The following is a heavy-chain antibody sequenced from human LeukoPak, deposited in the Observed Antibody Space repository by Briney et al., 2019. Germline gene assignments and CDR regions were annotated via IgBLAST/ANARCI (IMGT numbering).Heavy chain of an antibody. V-gene: IGHV3-7*01. Sequence: GGSLRLSCAASGFTFSSYWMSWVRQAPGKGLEWVANIKQDGSEKYYVDSVKGRFTISRDNAKNSLYLQMNSLRAEDTAVFYCARADYGSYFDYWGQGTLVTVSS. CDR1: GFTFSSYW. CDR2: IKQDGSEK. CDR3: ARADYGSYFDY. D-gene: IGHD4-17*01. J-gene: IGHJ4*02.